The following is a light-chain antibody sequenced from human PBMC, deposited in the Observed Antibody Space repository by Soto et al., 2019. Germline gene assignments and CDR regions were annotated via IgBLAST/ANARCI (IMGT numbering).Light chain of an antibody. CDR2: SAS. Sequence: DIQMTQSPSSLSPSVGDRVTITCRASRNIGTSLNWYQQTPRKAPNLLIYSASSLESGVPSRFSGSGYGAVFTLTITHLQPADFGTYYCQQSYYTPFTFGQGTKVEI. CDR3: QQSYYTPFT. V-gene: IGKV1-39*01. J-gene: IGKJ2*01. CDR1: RNIGTS.